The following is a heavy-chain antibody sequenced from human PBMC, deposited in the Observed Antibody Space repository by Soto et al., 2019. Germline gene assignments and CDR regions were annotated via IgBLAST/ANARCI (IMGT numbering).Heavy chain of an antibody. V-gene: IGHV3-66*01. J-gene: IGHJ6*02. CDR3: ARDRRYYDSSGYYYYYYGMDV. CDR2: IYSGGST. Sequence: GGSLRLSCAASGFTVSSNYMSWVRQAPGKRLEWVSVIYSGGSTYYADSVKGRSTISRDNSKNTLYLQMNSLRAEDTAVYYCARDRRYYDSSGYYYYYYGMDVWGHGTTVTVSS. D-gene: IGHD3-22*01. CDR1: GFTVSSNY.